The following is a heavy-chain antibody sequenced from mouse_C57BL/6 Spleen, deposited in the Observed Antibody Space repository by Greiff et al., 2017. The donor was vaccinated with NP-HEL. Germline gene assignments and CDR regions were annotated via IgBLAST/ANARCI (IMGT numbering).Heavy chain of an antibody. V-gene: IGHV1-64*01. CDR3: AGPLCGGSLDY. Sequence: QVQLQQPGAELVKPGASVKLSCKASGYTFTSYWMHWVKQRPGQGLEWIGMIHPNSGSTNYNEKFKSKATLTVDKSSSTAYMQLSSLTSEDSAVXYGAGPLCGGSLDYWGQVTTLTVSS. CDR1: GYTFTSYW. J-gene: IGHJ2*01. D-gene: IGHD1-1*02. CDR2: IHPNSGST.